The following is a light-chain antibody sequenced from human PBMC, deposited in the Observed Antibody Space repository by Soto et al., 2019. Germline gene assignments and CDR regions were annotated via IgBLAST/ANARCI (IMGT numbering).Light chain of an antibody. V-gene: IGKV3-20*01. CDR3: QQYSSSPPT. J-gene: IGKJ1*01. Sequence: EIVFTHSPGTLSLSPVERATLSCRASQSVSSSYLAWYQQKPGQAPRLLIYASSSRATGIPDRFSGSGSGTDFTLSISRLEPEDFAVYYCQQYSSSPPTFGQGTKVDIK. CDR1: QSVSSSY. CDR2: ASS.